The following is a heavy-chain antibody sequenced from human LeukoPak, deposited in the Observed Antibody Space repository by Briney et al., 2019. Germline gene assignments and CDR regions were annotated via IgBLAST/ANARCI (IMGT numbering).Heavy chain of an antibody. Sequence: GGSLRLSCAASGFTFSSYAMSWVRQAPGKGLEWVSAISGSGGSTYYADSVKGRFTISRDNSKNTLYLQMNSLRAEDTALYHCARDLRYCSGGSCYSDYWGQGTLVTVSS. CDR1: GFTFSSYA. D-gene: IGHD2-15*01. V-gene: IGHV3-23*01. CDR2: ISGSGGST. CDR3: ARDLRYCSGGSCYSDY. J-gene: IGHJ4*02.